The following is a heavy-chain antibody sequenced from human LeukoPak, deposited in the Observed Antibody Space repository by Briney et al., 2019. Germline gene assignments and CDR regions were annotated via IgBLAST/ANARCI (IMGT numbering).Heavy chain of an antibody. D-gene: IGHD1-26*01. Sequence: GASVKVSCKASGYTFSNYGVSWVRQAPGQGLEWMGWISAYTGDTDYARTLQGRVTMTTDTSTNTAYMELRTLRSDDTAVYYGAREGGTYSDYYYYYMDVWGKGTTVTVS. J-gene: IGHJ6*03. CDR3: AREGGTYSDYYYYYMDV. CDR1: GYTFSNYG. CDR2: ISAYTGDT. V-gene: IGHV1-18*01.